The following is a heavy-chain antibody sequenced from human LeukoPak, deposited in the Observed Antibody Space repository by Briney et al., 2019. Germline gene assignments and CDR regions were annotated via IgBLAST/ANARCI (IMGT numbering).Heavy chain of an antibody. CDR3: ARADWGPGYYGSSGYPFDY. D-gene: IGHD3-22*01. Sequence: GSSVKVSCKAPGGTFSSYAISWVRQAPGQGLEWMGGIIPIFGTANYAQKFQGRVTITTDESTSTAYMELSSLRSEDTAVYYCARADWGPGYYGSSGYPFDYWGQGTLVTVSS. CDR1: GGTFSSYA. CDR2: IIPIFGTA. V-gene: IGHV1-69*05. J-gene: IGHJ4*02.